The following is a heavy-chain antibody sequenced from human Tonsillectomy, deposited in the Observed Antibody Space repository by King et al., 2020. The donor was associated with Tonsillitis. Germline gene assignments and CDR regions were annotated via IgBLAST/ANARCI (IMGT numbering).Heavy chain of an antibody. Sequence: LVESGGGLVQPGGSLRLSCVASGFTFSSYALHWVRQAPGKGLGWVSVTIGDGGDTHYADSVKGRFTISRDNSKSTLYLQMNSLRAEDTALYYCAKEGPTRRTDFDYWGQGTLVTVSS. CDR3: AKEGPTRRTDFDY. CDR1: GFTFSSYA. J-gene: IGHJ4*02. V-gene: IGHV3-23*04. CDR2: TIGDGGDT. D-gene: IGHD1-1*01.